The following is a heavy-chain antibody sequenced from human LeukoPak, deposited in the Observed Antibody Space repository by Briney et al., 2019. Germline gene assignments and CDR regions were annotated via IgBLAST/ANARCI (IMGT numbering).Heavy chain of an antibody. CDR1: GFTFSSYG. Sequence: GGSLRLSCAASGFTFSSYGMSWVRQAPGKGLEWVAVISYDGSNKYYADSVKGRFTISRDNSKNTLYLQMNSLRAEDTAVYYCARGYGGYDAFDIWGQGTMVTVSS. CDR3: ARGYGGYDAFDI. V-gene: IGHV3-30*03. D-gene: IGHD4-23*01. J-gene: IGHJ3*02. CDR2: ISYDGSNK.